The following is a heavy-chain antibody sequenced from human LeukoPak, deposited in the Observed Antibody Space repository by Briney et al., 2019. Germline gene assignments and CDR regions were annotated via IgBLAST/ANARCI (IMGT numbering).Heavy chain of an antibody. D-gene: IGHD6-19*01. CDR1: GYTFISYG. Sequence: ASVKVSCKASGYTFISYGMSWLRQAPGQGLEWMGWISPNNGNTNYAEKFQGRVTMTTDTSTSTVFMELRSLTSDDTAVYYCARGHSSCWYNCFDPWGQGTLVTVSS. CDR2: ISPNNGNT. J-gene: IGHJ5*02. CDR3: ARGHSSCWYNCFDP. V-gene: IGHV1-18*01.